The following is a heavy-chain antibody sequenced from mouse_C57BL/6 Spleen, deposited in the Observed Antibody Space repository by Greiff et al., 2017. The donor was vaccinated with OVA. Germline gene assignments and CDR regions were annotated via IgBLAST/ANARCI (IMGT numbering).Heavy chain of an antibody. CDR1: GYTFTDYE. V-gene: IGHV1-15*01. CDR3: TNYYGSSGLFAY. Sequence: VQLQQSGAELVRPGASVTLSCKASGYTFTDYEMHWVKQTPVHGLEWIGAIDPETGGTAYNQKFKGKALLTADKSSSTAYMELRSLTSEDSAVYYCTNYYGSSGLFAYWGQGTLVTVSA. CDR2: IDPETGGT. D-gene: IGHD1-1*01. J-gene: IGHJ3*01.